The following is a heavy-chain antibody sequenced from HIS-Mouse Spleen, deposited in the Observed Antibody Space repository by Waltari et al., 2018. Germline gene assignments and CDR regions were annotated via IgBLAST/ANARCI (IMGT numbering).Heavy chain of an antibody. Sequence: QLQLQDSGPGLVKPSATLSLTCTVSGGPISSSSYHWGWIRQPPGKGLEWIGSIYYSGSTYYNPSLKSRVTISVDTSKNQFSLKLSSVTAADTAVYYCAREIPYSSSWYDWYFDLWGRGTLVTVSS. CDR1: GGPISSSSYH. CDR3: AREIPYSSSWYDWYFDL. J-gene: IGHJ2*01. D-gene: IGHD6-13*01. V-gene: IGHV4-39*07. CDR2: IYYSGST.